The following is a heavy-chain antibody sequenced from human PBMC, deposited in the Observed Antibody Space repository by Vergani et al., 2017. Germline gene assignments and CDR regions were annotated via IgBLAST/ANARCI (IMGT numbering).Heavy chain of an antibody. CDR2: ISGSGGST. CDR3: AKGNTPPHGSQYYFDY. Sequence: EVQLLESGGGLVQPGGSLRLSCAASGFTFSSYAMSWVRQAPGKGLEWVSAISGSGGSTYYADSVKGRFTNSRDNSKNTLYLQMNSLRAEDTAVYYCAKGNTPPHGSQYYFDYWGQGTLVTVSS. CDR1: GFTFSSYA. V-gene: IGHV3-23*01. D-gene: IGHD3-10*01. J-gene: IGHJ4*02.